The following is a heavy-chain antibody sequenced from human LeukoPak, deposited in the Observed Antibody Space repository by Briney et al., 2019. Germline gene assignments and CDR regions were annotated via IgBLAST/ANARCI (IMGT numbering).Heavy chain of an antibody. CDR1: GFTVSSNY. CDR3: ARVLFPHWYFDL. V-gene: IGHV3-53*01. Sequence: GGSLRLSCAASGFTVSSNYMSWVRQAPGKGLEWVSVIYSGGSTYYADSVKGRFTISRDNAKNSLYLQMNSLRAEDTAVYYCARVLFPHWYFDLWGRGTLVTVSS. CDR2: IYSGGST. D-gene: IGHD2-21*01. J-gene: IGHJ2*01.